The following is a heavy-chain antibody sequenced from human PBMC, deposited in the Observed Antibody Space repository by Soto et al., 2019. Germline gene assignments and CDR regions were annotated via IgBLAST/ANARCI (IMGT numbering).Heavy chain of an antibody. J-gene: IGHJ4*02. CDR3: ARWGNYYDSSGYYPFDY. CDR1: GFTFSSYW. V-gene: IGHV3-74*01. CDR2: INSDGSST. D-gene: IGHD3-22*01. Sequence: PGGSLRLSCAASGFTFSSYWMHWVRQAPGKGLVWVSRINSDGSSTSYADSVKGRFTISRDNAKNTLYLQMNSLRAEDTAVYYCARWGNYYDSSGYYPFDYWGQGTLVTVSS.